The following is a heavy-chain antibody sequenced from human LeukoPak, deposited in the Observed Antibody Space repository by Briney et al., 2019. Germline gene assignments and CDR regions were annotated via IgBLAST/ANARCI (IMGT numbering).Heavy chain of an antibody. J-gene: IGHJ3*01. CDR2: IDSSGSPI. CDR3: ARAFDV. CDR1: GFTFSTYA. V-gene: IGHV3-48*02. Sequence: GGSLRLSCAASGFTFSTYAMSWVRQAPGKGLEWVSHIDSSGSPIYYADSVKGRFTISRDNAKNSLYLQMNNLRDEDTAVYYCARAFDVWGQGTMVTVSS.